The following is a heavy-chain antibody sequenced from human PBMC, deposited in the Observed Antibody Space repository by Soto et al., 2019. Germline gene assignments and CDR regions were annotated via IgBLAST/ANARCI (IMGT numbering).Heavy chain of an antibody. V-gene: IGHV4-31*01. Sequence: ALSLTCTVSGDSRSMCYYDWGWIRQHPGKSLEWIGYIYYSWSTYYNPSLKRPVTISVDTSKNQFSLKQSSVTAEDTAVYYCARVSGSSGYYWPTHYFDYWGQGTLVTVSA. CDR3: ARVSGSSGYYWPTHYFDY. D-gene: IGHD3-22*01. J-gene: IGHJ4*02. CDR1: GDSRSMCYYD. CDR2: IYYSWST.